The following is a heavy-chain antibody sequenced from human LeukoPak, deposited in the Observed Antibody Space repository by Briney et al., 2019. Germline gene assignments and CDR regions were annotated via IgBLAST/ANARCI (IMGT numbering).Heavy chain of an antibody. CDR1: GFTFISYG. CDR3: ADRNGETVNDY. Sequence: GGSLRLACSASGFTFISYGISWVPQAPGKGLEWVSAISGSGGSTYYADAVKGRFTISRDNYKNTLYLQMNSLRAEDTAVYYCADRNGETVNDYWGQGTLVTVSS. V-gene: IGHV3-23*01. CDR2: ISGSGGST. J-gene: IGHJ4*02. D-gene: IGHD3-10*01.